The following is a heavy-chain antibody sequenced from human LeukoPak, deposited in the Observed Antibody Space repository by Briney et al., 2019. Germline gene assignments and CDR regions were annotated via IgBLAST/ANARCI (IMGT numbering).Heavy chain of an antibody. CDR1: GFTFSNAW. V-gene: IGHV3-15*01. CDR3: KCRRSTSLYYFDY. CDR2: IKSKTDGGTT. D-gene: IGHD2-2*01. J-gene: IGHJ4*02. Sequence: GGSLRLSCAASGFTFSNAWMSWVRQAPGKGLEWVGRIKSKTDGGTTDYAAPVKGRFTISRDDSKNTLYLQMNSLKTGDTAVYYCKCRRSTSLYYFDYWGQGTLVTVSS.